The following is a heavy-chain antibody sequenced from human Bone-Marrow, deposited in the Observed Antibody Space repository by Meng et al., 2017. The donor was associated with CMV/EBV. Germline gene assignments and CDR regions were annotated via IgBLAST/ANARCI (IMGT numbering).Heavy chain of an antibody. CDR3: ARVVKRGSGYYFDY. V-gene: IGHV3-30-3*01. Sequence: GESLKISCAASGFTFSSYAMHWVRQAPDKGLEWVAVISYDGSNKYYADSVKGRFTISRDNSKNTLYLQMNSLRAEDTAVYYCARVVKRGSGYYFDYWGQGTLVTVSS. CDR2: ISYDGSNK. CDR1: GFTFSSYA. D-gene: IGHD3-10*01. J-gene: IGHJ4*02.